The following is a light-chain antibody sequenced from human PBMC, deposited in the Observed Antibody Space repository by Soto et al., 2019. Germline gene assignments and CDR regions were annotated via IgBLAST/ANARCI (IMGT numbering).Light chain of an antibody. V-gene: IGKV1-8*01. Sequence: AIRMTQSPSSLSASTGDRVTITCRANQGISSYLAWYQQKPGKAPKLLIYAASTLQSGVPSRFSGSGSGTDFTLTISCLQSEDFATYYYQQYYSYPLTFGGGTKVDIK. J-gene: IGKJ4*01. CDR3: QQYYSYPLT. CDR2: AAS. CDR1: QGISSY.